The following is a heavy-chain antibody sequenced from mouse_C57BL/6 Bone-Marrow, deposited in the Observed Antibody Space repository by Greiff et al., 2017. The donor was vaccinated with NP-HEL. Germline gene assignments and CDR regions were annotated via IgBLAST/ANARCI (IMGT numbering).Heavy chain of an antibody. Sequence: EVKVVESGGGLVQPGGSLKLSCAASGFTFSDYYMYWVRQTPEKRLEWVAYISNGGGSTYYPDTVKGRFTISRDNAKNTLYLQMSRLKSEDTAMYYCARRGDYGSSYGYFDVWGTGTTVTVSS. CDR2: ISNGGGST. J-gene: IGHJ1*03. CDR3: ARRGDYGSSYGYFDV. D-gene: IGHD1-1*01. CDR1: GFTFSDYY. V-gene: IGHV5-12*01.